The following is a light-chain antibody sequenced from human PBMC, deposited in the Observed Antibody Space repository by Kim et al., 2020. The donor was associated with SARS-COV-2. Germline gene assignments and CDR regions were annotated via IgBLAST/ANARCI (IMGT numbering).Light chain of an antibody. Sequence: GKTVTITCTRSSGSIDDSYVQWYQKRPGGVPTTVIYEDDQRPSGVSDRFSGSIDNSSNSASLTISGLRTEDEADYYCQSYNRDNVLFGGGTQLTVL. CDR1: SGSIDDSY. V-gene: IGLV6-57*03. J-gene: IGLJ2*01. CDR3: QSYNRDNVL. CDR2: EDD.